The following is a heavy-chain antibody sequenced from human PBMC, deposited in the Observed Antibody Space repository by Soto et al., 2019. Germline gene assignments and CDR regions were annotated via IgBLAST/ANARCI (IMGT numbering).Heavy chain of an antibody. J-gene: IGHJ6*03. CDR3: TRGIAAAGTGGYMDV. D-gene: IGHD6-13*01. CDR1: GYTFTSYY. Sequence: ASVKVSCKASGYTFTSYYMHWVRQAPEQGLEWMGIINPSGGSTSYAQKFQGRVTMTRDTSTSTVYMELSSLRSEDTAVYYCTRGIAAAGTGGYMDVWGKGTTVTVSS. V-gene: IGHV1-46*03. CDR2: INPSGGST.